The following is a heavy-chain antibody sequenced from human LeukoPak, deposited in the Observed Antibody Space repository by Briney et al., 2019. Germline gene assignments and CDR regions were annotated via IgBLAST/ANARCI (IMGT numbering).Heavy chain of an antibody. CDR2: IGSRNTFT. D-gene: IGHD5-18*01. J-gene: IGHJ4*02. Sequence: GGSLRLSCAASGFTLSDYHMSWVRQAPGKGLEWVSYIGSRNTFTKYADSVKGRFTISRDNAKNSLYLQMNSLRVEDTAVYYCARGYGRELDYWGQGTLVTVSS. CDR3: ARGYGRELDY. V-gene: IGHV3-11*05. CDR1: GFTLSDYH.